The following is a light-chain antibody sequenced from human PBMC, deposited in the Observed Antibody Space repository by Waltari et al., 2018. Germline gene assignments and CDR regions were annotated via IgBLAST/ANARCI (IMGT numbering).Light chain of an antibody. J-gene: IGKJ1*01. V-gene: IGKV3-15*01. CDR3: QQYNVWPRT. Sequence: VMTQSPATLSESPGKMVTLTCRAKQSVSNNVAWYQQRPGQAPRVLIYGVSTRATDVPAKFSGSRSGTEVTLTINTLQSEDAATYYCQQYNVWPRTFGQGTKVEI. CDR1: QSVSNN. CDR2: GVS.